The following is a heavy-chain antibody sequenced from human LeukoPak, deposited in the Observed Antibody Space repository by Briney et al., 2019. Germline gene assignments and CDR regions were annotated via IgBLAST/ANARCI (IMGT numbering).Heavy chain of an antibody. CDR3: ARYSSRWYAPVI. CDR1: GGSLSIGSYY. Sequence: ETLSLTRTVSGGSLSIGSYYSGSIRQPPGEGLEWIGDIYYSGSTNYNPSLKSRVTISVDTSKTQFSLKLSSVTAADTAVYYCARYSSRWYAPVIWGQGTMVTVSS. J-gene: IGHJ3*02. V-gene: IGHV4-39*01. D-gene: IGHD6-13*01. CDR2: IYYSGST.